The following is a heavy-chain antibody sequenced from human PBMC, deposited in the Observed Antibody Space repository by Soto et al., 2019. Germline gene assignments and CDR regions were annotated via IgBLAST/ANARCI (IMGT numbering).Heavy chain of an antibody. V-gene: IGHV3-23*01. J-gene: IGHJ4*02. CDR2: ISGSGGST. D-gene: IGHD3-9*01. CDR3: AKLGYDILTAAGD. CDR1: GFTFSSYA. Sequence: EVQLLESGGGLVQPGGSLRLSCAGSGFTFSSYAMSWVRQAPGKGLDWVSSISGSGGSTYYADSVKGRFTISRDNSKNTLYLQMNSLRAEDTAVYYCAKLGYDILTAAGDWGQGTLVTVSS.